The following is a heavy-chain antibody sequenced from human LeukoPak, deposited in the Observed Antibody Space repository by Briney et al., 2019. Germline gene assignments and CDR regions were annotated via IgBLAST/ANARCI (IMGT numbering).Heavy chain of an antibody. CDR1: GFTFSSYS. CDR3: ARDGRYNWNDDVWGNYFDI. V-gene: IGHV3-21*01. Sequence: GGALRLSCAASGFTFSSYSMNWVRQAPGKGLEWVSSISSSSSYIYYEDSLKGRFTTSRANAKNSLFFQMNSLEAEATAVYYCARDGRYNWNDDVWGNYFDIWGQGKMVTVSS. CDR2: ISSSSSYI. D-gene: IGHD1-1*01. J-gene: IGHJ3*02.